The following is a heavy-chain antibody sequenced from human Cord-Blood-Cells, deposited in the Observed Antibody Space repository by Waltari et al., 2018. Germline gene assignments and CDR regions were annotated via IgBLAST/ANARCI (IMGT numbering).Heavy chain of an antibody. D-gene: IGHD6-13*01. V-gene: IGHV3-33*01. CDR2: IWYDGSNK. J-gene: IGHJ4*02. Sequence: QVQLVESGGGVVQPGRSLRLSCAASGFTFSSYGMHRVRQAPGKGLEWVAVIWYDGSNKYYADSVKGRFTISRDNSKNTLYLQMNSLRAEDTAVYYCARDNHGTFDYWGQGTLVTVSS. CDR3: ARDNHGTFDY. CDR1: GFTFSSYG.